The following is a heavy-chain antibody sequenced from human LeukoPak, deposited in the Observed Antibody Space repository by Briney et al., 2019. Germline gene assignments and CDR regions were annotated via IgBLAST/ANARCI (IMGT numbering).Heavy chain of an antibody. V-gene: IGHV3-15*01. D-gene: IGHD5-12*01. CDR3: SAGGYSGFDFGF. CDR1: GFSFTNAW. J-gene: IGHJ4*02. Sequence: GGSLRLSCAASGFSFTNAWMSWVRQAPGKGLEWVGRIKSKTDGGTTDYAEPVKGRFTISRDDSKNTLYLQMDSLKSEDTAMYYCSAGGYSGFDFGFRGQGTLVTVSS. CDR2: IKSKTDGGTT.